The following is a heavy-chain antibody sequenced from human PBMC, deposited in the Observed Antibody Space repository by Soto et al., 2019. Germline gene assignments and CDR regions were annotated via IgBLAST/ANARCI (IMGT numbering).Heavy chain of an antibody. Sequence: ASVKVSCKASGGTFSSYTISWVRQAPGQGLEWMGRIIPILGIANYAQKFQGRVTITADKSTSTAYMELSSLRSEDTAVYYCAHHQGGPRGKGTGPFDPWGQGTLVTVSS. CDR1: GGTFSSYT. J-gene: IGHJ5*02. V-gene: IGHV1-69*02. CDR3: AHHQGGPRGKGTGPFDP. CDR2: IIPILGIA. D-gene: IGHD2-8*02.